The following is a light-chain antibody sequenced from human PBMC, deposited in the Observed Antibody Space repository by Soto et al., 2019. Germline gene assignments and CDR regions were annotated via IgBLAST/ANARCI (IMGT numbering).Light chain of an antibody. Sequence: EIVMTQSPVTLSVSPGDRVTLSCRASQNVDNAVAWYQQKYGQPPRLLIYAASTRATGVPDRFRGSGSGTDFTLTISSLQSEDFAVYYCQQYDIWASFGGGSRVHFK. CDR3: QQYDIWAS. J-gene: IGKJ4*01. CDR1: QNVDNA. V-gene: IGKV3-15*01. CDR2: AAS.